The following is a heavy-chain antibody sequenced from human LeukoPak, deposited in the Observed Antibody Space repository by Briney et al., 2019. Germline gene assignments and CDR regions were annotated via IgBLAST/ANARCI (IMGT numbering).Heavy chain of an antibody. D-gene: IGHD5-24*01. Sequence: SETLSLTCNVSGDSLTSHFWSWIRQTPGKGLEWIGYVFHSGTTNYSPSLKSRVTISLDTSKKQFYLRLASVTAADTAVYYCAKRMATVTDAFDNWGRGTMVSGSS. J-gene: IGHJ3*02. CDR1: GDSLTSHF. CDR3: AKRMATVTDAFDN. V-gene: IGHV4-59*08. CDR2: VFHSGTT.